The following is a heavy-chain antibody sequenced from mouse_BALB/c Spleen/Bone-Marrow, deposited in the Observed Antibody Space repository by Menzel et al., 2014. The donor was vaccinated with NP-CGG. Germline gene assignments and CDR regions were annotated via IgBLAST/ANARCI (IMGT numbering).Heavy chain of an antibody. CDR2: IWAGGST. CDR1: EFSLTSYG. D-gene: IGHD1-1*01. Sequence: VQLVESGPGLVAPSQSLSITCTVSEFSLTSYGVHWVRQPPGKGLEWLGVIWAGGSTNYNSAPMSRLSISKDNSKSQVFLKMNSLQTDDTAMYYCARGGSSRVWFAYWGQGTLVTVSA. V-gene: IGHV2-9*02. CDR3: ARGGSSRVWFAY. J-gene: IGHJ3*01.